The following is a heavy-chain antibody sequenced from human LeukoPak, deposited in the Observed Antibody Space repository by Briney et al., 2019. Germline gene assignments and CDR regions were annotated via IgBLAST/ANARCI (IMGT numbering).Heavy chain of an antibody. Sequence: GGSLRLSCGASGFTFSNYRMNWARQPPGRGGEWVANIKQDGSEEYYADSVKGRFTISRDNAKNSLYLQMNSLRADDTAVYYCARDRVWTVLYWGQGTRVTVS. CDR1: GFTFSNYR. CDR3: ARDRVWTVLY. CDR2: IKQDGSEE. D-gene: IGHD2-21*01. J-gene: IGHJ4*02. V-gene: IGHV3-7*01.